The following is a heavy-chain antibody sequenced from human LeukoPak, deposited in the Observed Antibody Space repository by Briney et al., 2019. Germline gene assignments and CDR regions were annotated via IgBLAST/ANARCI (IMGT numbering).Heavy chain of an antibody. Sequence: SETLSLTCAVYGGSFSGYYWSWIRQPPGKGLEWIGEINHSGSTNYNPSLKSRVTISVDKSKNQSSLKLSSVTAADTAVYYCARTRSGSYYRDLDYWGQGTLVTVSS. J-gene: IGHJ4*02. V-gene: IGHV4-34*01. CDR2: INHSGST. CDR1: GGSFSGYY. D-gene: IGHD1-26*01. CDR3: ARTRSGSYYRDLDY.